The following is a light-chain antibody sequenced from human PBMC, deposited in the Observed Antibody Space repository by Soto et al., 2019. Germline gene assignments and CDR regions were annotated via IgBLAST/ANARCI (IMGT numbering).Light chain of an antibody. CDR2: GAS. Sequence: EIVLTQSPGILSLSPGERATLSCRASQSVRSTYLAWYQQKPGQAPRHLIYGASTSATGIPGRFSGSGSGTDFTLTISRLEPEDFAVYYCQQYGSSLATFGGGTKVEIK. CDR1: QSVRSTY. J-gene: IGKJ4*01. V-gene: IGKV3-20*01. CDR3: QQYGSSLAT.